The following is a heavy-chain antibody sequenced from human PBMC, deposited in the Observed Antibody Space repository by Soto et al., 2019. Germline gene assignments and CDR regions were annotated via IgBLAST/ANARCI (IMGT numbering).Heavy chain of an antibody. CDR1: GGTFSSYA. D-gene: IGHD1-26*01. CDR3: ARFLVVGAHFDY. CDR2: IIPIFGTA. V-gene: IGHV1-69*13. J-gene: IGHJ4*02. Sequence: ASVKVSCKASGGTFSSYAISWVRQAPGQGLEWMGGIIPIFGTANYAQKFQGRVTITADESTSTAYMELSSLRSEDTAVYYCARFLVVGAHFDYWGQGTLVTVSS.